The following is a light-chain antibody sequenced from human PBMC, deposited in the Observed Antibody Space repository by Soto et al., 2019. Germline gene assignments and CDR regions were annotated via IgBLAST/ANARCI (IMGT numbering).Light chain of an antibody. V-gene: IGKV1-9*01. J-gene: IGKJ1*01. CDR1: QGISSY. CDR3: QQLNNYPRT. Sequence: DIQLTQSPSFLSASVGDRVTITCRASQGISSYLAWYQQKPGKAPKLLLSAASTLQSGVPSRFSGSGSGTEFTLTISSLQPEDFATYYCQQLNNYPRTFGQGTKVDIK. CDR2: AAS.